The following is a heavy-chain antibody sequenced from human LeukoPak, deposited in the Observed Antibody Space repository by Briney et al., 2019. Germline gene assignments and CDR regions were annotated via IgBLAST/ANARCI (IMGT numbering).Heavy chain of an antibody. D-gene: IGHD3-10*01. CDR2: IWYDGSNK. J-gene: IGHJ5*02. V-gene: IGHV3-33*08. CDR1: GFTFSSYG. Sequence: GRSLRLACAASGFTFSSYGMHWVRQAPGKGLEWVAVIWYDGSNKYYADSVKGRFTISRDNSKNTLYLQMNSLRAEDTAVYYCAREKSPYYYGSGSYYTYNWFDPWGQGTLVTVSS. CDR3: AREKSPYYYGSGSYYTYNWFDP.